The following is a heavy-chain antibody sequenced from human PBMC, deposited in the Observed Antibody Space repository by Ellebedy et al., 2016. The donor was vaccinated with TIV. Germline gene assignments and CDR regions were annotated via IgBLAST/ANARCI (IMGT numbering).Heavy chain of an antibody. CDR2: ISYDGNSK. CDR1: GFTFRDYG. CDR3: AKDRKYYGSGTYYYGMDV. Sequence: PGGSLRLSCAASGFTFRDYGMHWVRQAPGKGLEWVAVISYDGNSKYYKDSVKGRFTISRDNSKNTLYLQMNSLRAEDTAVYYCAKDRKYYGSGTYYYGMDVWGQGTTVTVSS. J-gene: IGHJ6*02. D-gene: IGHD3-10*01. V-gene: IGHV3-30*18.